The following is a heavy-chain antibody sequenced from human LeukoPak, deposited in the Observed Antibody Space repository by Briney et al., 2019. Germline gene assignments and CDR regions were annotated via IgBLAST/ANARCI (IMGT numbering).Heavy chain of an antibody. CDR3: ARLSGYQLDY. J-gene: IGHJ4*02. CDR2: INPNSGGT. Sequence: GASVKVSCXASGYTFTGYYMHWVRLAPGQGLEWMGRINPNSGGTNYAQKFQGRVTMTRDTSISTAYMELSRLRSDDTAVHYCARLSGYQLDYWGQGTLVTVSS. V-gene: IGHV1-2*06. CDR1: GYTFTGYY. D-gene: IGHD2-15*01.